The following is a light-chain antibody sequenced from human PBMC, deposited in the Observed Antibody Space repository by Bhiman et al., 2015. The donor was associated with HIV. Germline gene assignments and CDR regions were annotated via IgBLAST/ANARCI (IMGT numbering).Light chain of an antibody. CDR1: SSSIGAGYD. J-gene: IGLJ1*01. Sequence: QSVLTQSPSVSGAPGQRVTISCTGSSSSIGAGYDVHWYQQLPGKAPKLLLYGNINRPSGVPDRFSGSKSGASASLTISGLQAEDEADYYCCSYAGIYTSYVFGTGTKVTVL. CDR2: GNI. CDR3: CSYAGIYTSYV. V-gene: IGLV1-40*01.